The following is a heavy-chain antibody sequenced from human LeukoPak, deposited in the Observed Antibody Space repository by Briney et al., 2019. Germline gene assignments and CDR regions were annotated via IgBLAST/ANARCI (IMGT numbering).Heavy chain of an antibody. CDR2: SKHSGST. V-gene: IGHV4-34*01. Sequence: PSETLSLTCAVYGGSFSGYYGSWIRQPPGKGLEWIGESKHSGSTNYNPSLTSRVTISVDTSKNQFSLKLSSVTAADTAVCYCARVLRYCSGGNCYSGGLGYMDVWGKGTTVTISS. CDR3: ARVLRYCSGGNCYSGGLGYMDV. J-gene: IGHJ6*03. D-gene: IGHD2-15*01. CDR1: GGSFSGYY.